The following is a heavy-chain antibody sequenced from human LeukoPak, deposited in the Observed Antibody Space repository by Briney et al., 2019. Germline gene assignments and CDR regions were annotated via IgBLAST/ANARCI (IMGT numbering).Heavy chain of an antibody. Sequence: GGSLRLSCAASGFTFKDYAMHWVRQAPGKGLEWVTFIRNDGSYKSYADSVKGRFTVSRDNSKKTLYLQMNSLRADDSAVYYCAKGRYGQLDYWGQGTLVIVSS. D-gene: IGHD5-24*01. CDR3: AKGRYGQLDY. J-gene: IGHJ4*02. V-gene: IGHV3-30*02. CDR1: GFTFKDYA. CDR2: IRNDGSYK.